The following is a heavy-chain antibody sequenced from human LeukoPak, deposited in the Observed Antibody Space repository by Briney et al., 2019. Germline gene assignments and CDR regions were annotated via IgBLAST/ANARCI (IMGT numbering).Heavy chain of an antibody. J-gene: IGHJ4*02. CDR1: GFTFSSYA. CDR3: AKRMSSPNRYDYVWGSPWFDY. Sequence: HPGGSLRLSCAASGFTFSSYAMSWVRQAPGKGLEWVSAISGSGGSTYYADSVKGRFTISRDNSKNTLYLQMNSLRAEDTAVYYCAKRMSSPNRYDYVWGSPWFDYWGQGTLVTVSS. V-gene: IGHV3-23*01. CDR2: ISGSGGST. D-gene: IGHD3-16*01.